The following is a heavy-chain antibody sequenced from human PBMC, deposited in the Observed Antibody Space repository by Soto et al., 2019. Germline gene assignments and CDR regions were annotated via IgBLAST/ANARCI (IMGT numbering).Heavy chain of an antibody. CDR1: GFTFNTND. Sequence: EVQLLESGGGLVQPGGSLRLSCAASGFTFNTNDMSWVRQAPGKGLEWVSTITAIGGATYYADSVKGRFTISRDTSGNTLHLQMNSLRAEDTATYFCAKEFCIITSCCIFDCWGQGTLVTVSS. CDR2: ITAIGGAT. V-gene: IGHV3-23*01. D-gene: IGHD2-2*01. CDR3: AKEFCIITSCCIFDC. J-gene: IGHJ4*02.